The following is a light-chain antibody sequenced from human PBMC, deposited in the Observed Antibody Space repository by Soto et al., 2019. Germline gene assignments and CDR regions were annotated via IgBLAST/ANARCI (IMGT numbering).Light chain of an antibody. CDR2: AAS. V-gene: IGKV1-27*01. Sequence: DIQMTQSPSSLSASVGDRVTITCRARQDINNFLAWSQQKQGKVPKLLIYAASTLQSGVPSRFSGSGSWTYFTLTINTLKPEDFGTYYCQKYDTAPITFGPGTTVDVK. J-gene: IGKJ3*01. CDR3: QKYDTAPIT. CDR1: QDINNF.